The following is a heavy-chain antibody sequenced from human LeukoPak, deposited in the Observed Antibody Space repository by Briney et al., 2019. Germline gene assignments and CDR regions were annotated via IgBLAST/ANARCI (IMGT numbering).Heavy chain of an antibody. CDR1: GFTFSGSA. D-gene: IGHD3-16*01. J-gene: IGHJ5*02. V-gene: IGHV3-73*01. Sequence: PGGSLRLSCAASGFTFSGSAMHWVRQASGKGLEWVGRIRSKANSYATAYAASVKGRFTISRDNSKNTLYLQMNSLRAEDTAVYYCAKDRNPTFGGVIASNWFDPWGQGTLVTVSS. CDR2: IRSKANSYAT. CDR3: AKDRNPTFGGVIASNWFDP.